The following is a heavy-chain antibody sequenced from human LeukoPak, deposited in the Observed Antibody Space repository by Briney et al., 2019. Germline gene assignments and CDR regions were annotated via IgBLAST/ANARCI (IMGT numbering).Heavy chain of an antibody. Sequence: PGASVKVSCKASGYTFTGYYMHWVRQAPGQGLEWMGWISPNSGGTNYAQKFQGRVTMTRDTSISTAYMELSRLRSDDTAVYYCATDTRGYSGYDEQGLDYWGQGTLVTVSS. J-gene: IGHJ4*02. CDR3: ATDTRGYSGYDEQGLDY. V-gene: IGHV1-2*02. D-gene: IGHD5-12*01. CDR1: GYTFTGYY. CDR2: ISPNSGGT.